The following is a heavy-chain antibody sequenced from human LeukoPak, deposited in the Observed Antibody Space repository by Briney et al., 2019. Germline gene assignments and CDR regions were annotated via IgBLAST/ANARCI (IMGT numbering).Heavy chain of an antibody. J-gene: IGHJ4*02. V-gene: IGHV3-20*04. Sequence: GGSLRLSCAASGFTFDDYGMSWVRQAPGKGLEWVSGINWNGGSTGYADSVKGRFTLSRDNAKNSLYLQMNSLRAEDTALYYCARVIQYYYDSKGYFDYWGQGTLVTVSS. D-gene: IGHD3-22*01. CDR3: ARVIQYYYDSKGYFDY. CDR1: GFTFDDYG. CDR2: INWNGGST.